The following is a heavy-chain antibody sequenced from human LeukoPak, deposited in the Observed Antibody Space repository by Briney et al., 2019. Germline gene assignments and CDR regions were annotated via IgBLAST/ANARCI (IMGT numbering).Heavy chain of an antibody. Sequence: SETLSLICTVSGASISGYYWSWIRQPPGKGLEWIGEINHSGSTNYNPSLKSRVTISVDTSKNQFSLKRSSVTAADTAVYYCARIQLWFNWFDPWGQGTLVTVSS. J-gene: IGHJ5*02. D-gene: IGHD5-18*01. V-gene: IGHV4-34*01. CDR3: ARIQLWFNWFDP. CDR2: INHSGST. CDR1: GASISGYY.